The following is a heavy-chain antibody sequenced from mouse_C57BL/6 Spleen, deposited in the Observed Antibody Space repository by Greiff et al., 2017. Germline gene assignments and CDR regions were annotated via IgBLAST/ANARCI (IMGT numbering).Heavy chain of an antibody. CDR2: INPNNGGT. J-gene: IGHJ3*01. CDR1: GYSFTDYN. D-gene: IGHD2-2*01. V-gene: IGHV1-18*01. CDR3: ARLYTMVTGGFAY. Sequence: VQLQQSGPELVKPGASVKIPCKASGYSFTDYNMDWVKQSHGKSLEWIGDINPNNGGTIYNQKFKGKATLTVDNSSSTDYMELRSLTSEDTAVYYCARLYTMVTGGFAYWGQGTLVTVSA.